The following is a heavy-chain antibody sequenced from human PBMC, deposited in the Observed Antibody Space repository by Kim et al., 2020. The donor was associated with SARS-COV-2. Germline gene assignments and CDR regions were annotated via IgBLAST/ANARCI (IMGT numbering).Heavy chain of an antibody. D-gene: IGHD4-17*01. Sequence: SETLSLTCTVSGGSISSSSYYWGWIRQPPGKGLEWIGSIYYSGSTYYNPSLKSRVTISVDTSKNQFSLKLSSVTAADTAVYYCARQEGYGGNSNYWGQGTLVTVSS. V-gene: IGHV4-39*01. CDR1: GGSISSSSYY. J-gene: IGHJ4*02. CDR2: IYYSGST. CDR3: ARQEGYGGNSNY.